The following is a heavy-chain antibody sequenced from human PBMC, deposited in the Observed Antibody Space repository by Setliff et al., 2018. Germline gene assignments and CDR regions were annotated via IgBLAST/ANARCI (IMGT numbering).Heavy chain of an antibody. CDR3: ARAPYYYDSSGYYRDDAFDI. CDR1: GYTFTSYY. D-gene: IGHD3-22*01. CDR2: INPSGGST. J-gene: IGHJ3*02. V-gene: IGHV1-46*01. Sequence: ASVKVSCKASGYTFTSYYMHWVRQAPGQGLEWMGIINPSGGSTSYAQKFQGRVTMTRDTSTSTVYMELSSLRFEDTAVYYCARAPYYYDSSGYYRDDAFDIWGQGTMVTVSS.